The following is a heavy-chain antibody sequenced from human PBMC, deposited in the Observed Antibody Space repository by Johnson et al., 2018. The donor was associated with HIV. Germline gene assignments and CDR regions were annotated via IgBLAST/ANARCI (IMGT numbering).Heavy chain of an antibody. J-gene: IGHJ3*02. D-gene: IGHD1-26*01. CDR3: ARDMVGATFDDAFDI. Sequence: VQLVESGGGLVQPGRSLRLSCAASGFTFSSYAMHWVRQAPGKGLEWVAVISYDGSNKYYADSVKGRFTISRDNSKNTLYLQMISLRAEDTAVYYCARDMVGATFDDAFDIWGQGTMVTVSS. V-gene: IGHV3-30-3*01. CDR2: ISYDGSNK. CDR1: GFTFSSYA.